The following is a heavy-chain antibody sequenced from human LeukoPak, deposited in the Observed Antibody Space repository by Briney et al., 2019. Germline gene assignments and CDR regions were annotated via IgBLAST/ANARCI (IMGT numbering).Heavy chain of an antibody. J-gene: IGHJ4*02. Sequence: PSETLSLTCAVYGGSFSGYYWSWIRQPPGKGLEWIGEINHSGSTNYNPSLKSRVTISVDTSKNQFSLKLSSVTAADTAVYCCARGSGRYYDSSGYWFGYWGQGTLVTVSS. CDR1: GGSFSGYY. CDR3: ARGSGRYYDSSGYWFGY. D-gene: IGHD3-22*01. V-gene: IGHV4-34*01. CDR2: INHSGST.